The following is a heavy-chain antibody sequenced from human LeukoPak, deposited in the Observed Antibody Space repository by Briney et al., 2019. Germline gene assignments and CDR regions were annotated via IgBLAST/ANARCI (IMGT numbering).Heavy chain of an antibody. CDR3: ARDKYYYDSSGYYEDHWYFDL. V-gene: IGHV3-48*01. CDR1: GLTFSSYS. J-gene: IGHJ2*01. Sequence: GGPLRLSCAASGLTFSSYSMNWVRQAPGKGLEWVSYISSSSSTIYYADSVKGRFTISRDNAKNSLYLQMNSLRAEDTAVYYCARDKYYYDSSGYYEDHWYFDLWGRGTLVTVSS. D-gene: IGHD3-22*01. CDR2: ISSSSSTI.